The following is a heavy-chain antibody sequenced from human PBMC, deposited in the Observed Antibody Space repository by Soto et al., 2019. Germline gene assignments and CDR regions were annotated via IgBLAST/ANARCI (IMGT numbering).Heavy chain of an antibody. V-gene: IGHV1-69*01. CDR1: GGTFSRYA. CDR2: IIPMFGTP. Sequence: QVQLVQSGAEVKKPGSSVKVSCKASGGTFSRYAISWVRQAPGQGLEWMGGIIPMFGTPNYAQKFQGRLSITADESTTTVYMQLSSLRSEDTAVYYCARDRLMVRGVITHYYGMDVWGQGTTVTVSS. CDR3: ARDRLMVRGVITHYYGMDV. J-gene: IGHJ6*02. D-gene: IGHD3-10*01.